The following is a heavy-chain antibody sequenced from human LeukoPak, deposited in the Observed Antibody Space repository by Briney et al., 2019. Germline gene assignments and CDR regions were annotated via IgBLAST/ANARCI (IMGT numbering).Heavy chain of an antibody. D-gene: IGHD3-10*01. V-gene: IGHV3-23*01. CDR2: ISGSGGST. CDR3: AKVDGYYYGSGSYSHDY. J-gene: IGHJ4*02. CDR1: GFTFSSYA. Sequence: GGSLRLSCTASGFTFSSYAMSWVRQAPGKGLEWVSAISGSGGSTYHADSVKGRFTTSRDNSKNTLYLQINSLRAEDTAVYYCAKVDGYYYGSGSYSHDYWGQGTLVTVSS.